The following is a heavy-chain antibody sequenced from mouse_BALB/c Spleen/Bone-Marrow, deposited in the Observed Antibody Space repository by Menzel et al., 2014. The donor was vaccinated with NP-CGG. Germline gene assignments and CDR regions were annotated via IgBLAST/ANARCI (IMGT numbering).Heavy chain of an antibody. CDR3: ATGTRAMDY. CDR2: ISSGSSTI. J-gene: IGHJ4*01. D-gene: IGHD4-1*01. V-gene: IGHV5-17*02. Sequence: EVQLVESGGGLVQPGGSRKPSCAASGFTFSSFGMHWVRQAPEKGLEWVAYISSGSSTIYYADTVKGRFTISRDNPKNTLFLQMTSLRSEDTAMYYCATGTRAMDYWGQGTSVTVSS. CDR1: GFTFSSFG.